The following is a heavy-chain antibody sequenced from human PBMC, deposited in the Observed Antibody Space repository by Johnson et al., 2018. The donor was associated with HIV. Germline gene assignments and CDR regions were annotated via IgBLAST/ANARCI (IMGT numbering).Heavy chain of an antibody. CDR2: ISWNSGSI. V-gene: IGHV3-9*01. CDR1: GFTFDDYA. Sequence: VQLVESGGGLVQPGRSLRLSCAASGFTFDDYAMHWVRQAPGKGLEWVSGISWNSGSIGYADSVKGRFPISRDNAKNSLYLQMNSLRAEDTAVYYCARFGDMATSFHGFDIWGQGTMVTVSS. D-gene: IGHD5-24*01. J-gene: IGHJ3*02. CDR3: ARFGDMATSFHGFDI.